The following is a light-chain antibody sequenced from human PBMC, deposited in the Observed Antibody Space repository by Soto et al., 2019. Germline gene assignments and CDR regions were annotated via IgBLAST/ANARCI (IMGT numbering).Light chain of an antibody. CDR3: VQYNSHCR. V-gene: IGKV1-5*01. CDR2: DAS. Sequence: DTQITQLPSTLSASLRDRVTITSRASQSISSWLAWYQQKPGKAPKLLIYDASSLESGVPSRFSGSGSGTEFTLTICSLQPDDFATYKCVQYNSHCRFGEGTKLDIK. CDR1: QSISSW. J-gene: IGKJ1*01.